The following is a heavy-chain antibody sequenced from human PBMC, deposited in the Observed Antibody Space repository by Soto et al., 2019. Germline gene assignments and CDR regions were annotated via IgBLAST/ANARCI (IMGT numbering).Heavy chain of an antibody. Sequence: GGSLRLSCAASGFTFSSYSMDWVRQAPGKGLEWVSYISSSSSTIYYAETVKGRFTISRDNAKNSLYLKMNNIKAEETDVYYCARSRRSITIFGVAEQDYWGQGT. V-gene: IGHV3-48*04. CDR3: ARSRRSITIFGVAEQDY. J-gene: IGHJ4*02. CDR1: GFTFSSYS. CDR2: ISSSSSTI. D-gene: IGHD3-3*01.